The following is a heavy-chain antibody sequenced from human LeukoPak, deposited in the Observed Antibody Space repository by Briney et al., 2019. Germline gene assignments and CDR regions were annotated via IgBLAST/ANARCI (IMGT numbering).Heavy chain of an antibody. Sequence: PGRSLRLSCAASGFTFSSYAMSWVRQAPGKGLEWVSAISGSGVSTYYADSVKGRFTVSRDNSKNTLYLQMNSLRAEDTAVYYCARDRVAFSGSYAAFDIWGQGTMVTVSS. CDR3: ARDRVAFSGSYAAFDI. CDR1: GFTFSSYA. J-gene: IGHJ3*02. CDR2: ISGSGVST. V-gene: IGHV3-23*01. D-gene: IGHD1-26*01.